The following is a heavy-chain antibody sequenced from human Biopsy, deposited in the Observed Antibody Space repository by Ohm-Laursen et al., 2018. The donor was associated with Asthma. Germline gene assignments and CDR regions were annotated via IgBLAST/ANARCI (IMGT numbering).Heavy chain of an antibody. Sequence: SVKVSCKSLGGTFNTYVIGWVRQAPGQGLEWMGGLNSVFGTTTYTRKFQDRVTVTADDSTSTVYMELSSLRSEDTAVYYCARKAGSCISRTCYSLDFWGQGALVTVSS. CDR1: GGTFNTYV. CDR2: LNSVFGTT. J-gene: IGHJ4*02. V-gene: IGHV1-69*13. D-gene: IGHD2-2*01. CDR3: ARKAGSCISRTCYSLDF.